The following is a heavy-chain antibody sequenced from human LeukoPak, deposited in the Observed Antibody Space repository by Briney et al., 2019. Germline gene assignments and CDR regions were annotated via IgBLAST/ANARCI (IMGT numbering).Heavy chain of an antibody. CDR3: SRGTMTAKPADF. CDR1: GVPINSRDYY. D-gene: IGHD3-10*01. J-gene: IGHJ4*02. Sequence: SETLSLTCSVSGVPINSRDYYWTWIRQPPGKGLEWVGSIYYSGNTYYNPSLQRRVTISVDTSRDYFSLTPSSVTAADTALYFCSRGTMTAKPADFWGQGTLVTVSS. CDR2: IYYSGNT. V-gene: IGHV4-39*01.